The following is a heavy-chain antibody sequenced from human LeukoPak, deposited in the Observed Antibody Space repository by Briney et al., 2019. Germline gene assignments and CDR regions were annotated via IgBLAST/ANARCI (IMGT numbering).Heavy chain of an antibody. CDR1: DSSITSTYY. D-gene: IGHD2-8*01. Sequence: SETLSLTCTVSDSSITSTYYWAWLRQPPGKGLEWIATVFRLQTVRTFNNPSLESRVTMSLDPSQKQFSLNLTSVTAADTALYFCARVLHAPYLIDSWGQGTLVTVSS. CDR3: ARVLHAPYLIDS. V-gene: IGHV4-38-2*02. CDR2: VFRLQTVRT. J-gene: IGHJ4*02.